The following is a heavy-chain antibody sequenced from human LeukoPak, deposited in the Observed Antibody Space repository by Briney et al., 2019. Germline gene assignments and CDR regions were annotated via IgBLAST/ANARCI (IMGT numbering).Heavy chain of an antibody. V-gene: IGHV4-31*03. D-gene: IGHD6-13*01. CDR3: ASQEGSSWFNYYYYGMDV. CDR2: IYYSGST. CDR1: GGSISSGGYY. J-gene: IGHJ6*02. Sequence: NTSETLSLTCTVSGGSISSGGYYWSWIRQHPGKGLEWIGYIYYSGSTYYNPSLKSRVTISVDTSKNQFSLKLSSVTAADTAVYYCASQEGSSWFNYYYYGMDVWGQGTTVTVSS.